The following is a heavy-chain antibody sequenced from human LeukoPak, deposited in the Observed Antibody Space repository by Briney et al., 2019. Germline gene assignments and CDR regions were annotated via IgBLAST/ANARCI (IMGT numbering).Heavy chain of an antibody. D-gene: IGHD5-18*01. CDR1: GGTFSSYA. J-gene: IGHJ6*03. CDR2: IIPIFGTA. Sequence: SVKVSCKASGGTFSSYAISWVRQAPGQGLEWMGGIIPIFGTANYAQKFQGRVTITADESTSTAYMELSSLRSEDTAVYYCARVTDTAMVRNYYYMDVWGKGTTVTMSS. CDR3: ARVTDTAMVRNYYYMDV. V-gene: IGHV1-69*13.